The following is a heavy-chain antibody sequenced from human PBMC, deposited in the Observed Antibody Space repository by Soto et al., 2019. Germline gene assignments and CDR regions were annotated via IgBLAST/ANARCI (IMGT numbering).Heavy chain of an antibody. D-gene: IGHD3-9*01. Sequence: ASVKVSCKASGYTFTSHGLTWVRQAPGQGLEWMGIINPSGGSTSYAQKFQGRVTMTRDTSTSTVYMELSSLRSEDTAVYYCARDRTHRYFDWREAFDIWGQGTMVTVSS. CDR3: ARDRTHRYFDWREAFDI. CDR1: GYTFTSHG. J-gene: IGHJ3*02. V-gene: IGHV1-46*01. CDR2: INPSGGST.